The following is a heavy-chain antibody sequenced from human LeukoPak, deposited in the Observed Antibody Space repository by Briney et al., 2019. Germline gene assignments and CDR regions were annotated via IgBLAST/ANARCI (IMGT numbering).Heavy chain of an antibody. D-gene: IGHD3-10*01. Sequence: ASVKISCKASGYTFRNYFMHWVRQAPGQGLEWMGVISPSRGFTAYAQNFQGRVTLTRDMSTTTFYMELSGLRSEDTAVYYCAREGDYYGAASYKRSFQYYMDVWGKGTTVTVSS. CDR2: ISPSRGFT. V-gene: IGHV1-46*01. J-gene: IGHJ6*03. CDR3: AREGDYYGAASYKRSFQYYMDV. CDR1: GYTFRNYF.